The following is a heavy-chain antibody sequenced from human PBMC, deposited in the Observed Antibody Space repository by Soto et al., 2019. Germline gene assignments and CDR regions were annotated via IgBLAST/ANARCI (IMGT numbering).Heavy chain of an antibody. CDR3: ARKVSLGYCSGGSCYPIDY. Sequence: QVQLVQSGAEVKKPGASVKVSCKASGYTFTSYDINWVRQATGQGLEWMGWMNPNSGNTGYAQKFQGRVTMTRNTSISTAYMELSSLRSEDTAVYCCARKVSLGYCSGGSCYPIDYWGQGTLVTVSS. V-gene: IGHV1-8*01. CDR2: MNPNSGNT. J-gene: IGHJ4*02. D-gene: IGHD2-15*01. CDR1: GYTFTSYD.